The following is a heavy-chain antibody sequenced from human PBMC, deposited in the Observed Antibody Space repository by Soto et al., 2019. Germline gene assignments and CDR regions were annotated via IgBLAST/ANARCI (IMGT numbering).Heavy chain of an antibody. D-gene: IGHD6-19*01. J-gene: IGHJ4*02. CDR3: ARVAAVAGQNYFDY. CDR2: IIHILGIA. V-gene: IGHV1-69*02. CDR1: GGTFSSYT. Sequence: QVQLVQSGAEVKKPGSSVKVSCKASGGTFSSYTISWVRQAPGQGLEWMGRIIHILGIANYAQKFQGRVTITADKSTSTAYMELSSLRSEDTAVYYCARVAAVAGQNYFDYWGQGTLVTVSS.